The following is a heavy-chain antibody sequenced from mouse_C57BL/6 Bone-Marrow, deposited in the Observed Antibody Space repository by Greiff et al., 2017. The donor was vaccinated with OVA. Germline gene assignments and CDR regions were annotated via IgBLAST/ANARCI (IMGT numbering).Heavy chain of an antibody. CDR2: IYPGGGYT. CDR3: ALLLRYSWFAY. CDR1: GYTFTNYW. V-gene: IGHV1-63*01. Sequence: QVQLQQPGAELVRPGTSVKMSCKASGYTFTNYWIGWAKQRPGHGLEWIGGIYPGGGYTNYNEKFKGKATLTADKSSSTAYMQFSSLTSEDSAIYYCALLLRYSWFAYWGQGTVVTVSA. D-gene: IGHD1-1*01. J-gene: IGHJ3*01.